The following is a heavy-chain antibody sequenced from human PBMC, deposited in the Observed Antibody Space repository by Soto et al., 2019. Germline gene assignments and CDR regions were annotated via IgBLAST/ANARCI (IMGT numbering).Heavy chain of an antibody. D-gene: IGHD3-9*01. Sequence: QVQLVQSGAEVKKPGSSVKVSCKASGGTFNNYGMGWVRQAPGQGLEWMGGLIPMIGRTNYAQKFQGRLTLTADASRRTAYMELRSLRSDDTAVYYCASWDYDVLTGYSYDDWGQGPLVTVSS. V-gene: IGHV1-69*01. J-gene: IGHJ4*02. CDR3: ASWDYDVLTGYSYDD. CDR2: LIPMIGRT. CDR1: GGTFNNYG.